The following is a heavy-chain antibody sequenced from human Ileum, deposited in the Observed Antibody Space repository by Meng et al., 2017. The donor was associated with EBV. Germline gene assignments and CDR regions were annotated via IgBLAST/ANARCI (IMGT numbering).Heavy chain of an antibody. Sequence: QVQLREAGPGLVKPSPPLSLTCAVSGFSISSGVYHWSWIRQPPGKGLEWIGCSGGTYYNPSLKSRLTISVDTSKNQFSLKLDSATAADTAVYYCAIYAVGGSGQGYWGQGTLVTVSS. J-gene: IGHJ4*02. V-gene: IGHV4-30-4*01. CDR3: AIYAVGGSGQGY. D-gene: IGHD1-26*01. CDR1: GFSISSGVYH. CDR2: CSGGT.